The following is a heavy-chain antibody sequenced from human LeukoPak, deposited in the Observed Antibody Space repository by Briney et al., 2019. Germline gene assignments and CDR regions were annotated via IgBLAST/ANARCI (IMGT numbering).Heavy chain of an antibody. J-gene: IGHJ4*02. CDR1: GFTFITYA. CDR3: ARAYDFTDY. Sequence: GGSLRLSCAASGFTFITYAMTWVRQAPGKGLEWVSAISGSGGNTDYADSVKGRFTISRDNFKNTLYLQMNSLRAEDTAVYYCARAYDFTDYWGQGTLVTVSS. V-gene: IGHV3-23*01. CDR2: ISGSGGNT. D-gene: IGHD3/OR15-3a*01.